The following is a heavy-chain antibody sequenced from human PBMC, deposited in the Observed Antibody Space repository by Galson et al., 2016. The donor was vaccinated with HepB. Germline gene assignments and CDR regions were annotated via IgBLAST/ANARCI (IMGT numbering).Heavy chain of an antibody. CDR3: ASYLVQSWAGSDAFDT. Sequence: SLRLSCAASGFIFKNYWMAWVRQPPGKRLEWIGEIFHSGITYCNPSLKSRVTMFVDKTNNHFSLNLMSVTAADTAVYYCASYLVQSWAGSDAFDTWGQGTLVTVSS. D-gene: IGHD2-8*02. CDR1: GFIFKNYW. J-gene: IGHJ3*02. V-gene: IGHV4-4*02. CDR2: IFHSGIT.